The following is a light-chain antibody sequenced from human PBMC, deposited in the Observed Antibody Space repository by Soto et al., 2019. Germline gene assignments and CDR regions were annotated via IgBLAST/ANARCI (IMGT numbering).Light chain of an antibody. V-gene: IGKV1-5*03. Sequence: DIKMTQSPSTLSASVGDRVTITCRASQSIGDWLAWYQQKPGKAPNLLIYKASSLESGVPSRFSGSGSGTEFTLTISSLQPDDFATYYCQQYNSYWPFGQGTKV. J-gene: IGKJ1*01. CDR3: QQYNSYWP. CDR1: QSIGDW. CDR2: KAS.